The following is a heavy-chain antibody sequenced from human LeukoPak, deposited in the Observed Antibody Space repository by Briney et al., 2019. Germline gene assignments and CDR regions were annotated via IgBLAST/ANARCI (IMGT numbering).Heavy chain of an antibody. J-gene: IGHJ6*02. CDR2: IYHSGST. Sequence: SGTLSLTCAVSGGSISSSNWWSWVRQPPGKGLEWIGEIYHSGSTNYNPSLKSRVTISVDKSKNQFSPKLSSVTAADTAVYYCARGSSGWYLHYYYYGMDVWGQGTTVTVSS. CDR1: GGSISSSNW. D-gene: IGHD6-19*01. CDR3: ARGSSGWYLHYYYYGMDV. V-gene: IGHV4-4*02.